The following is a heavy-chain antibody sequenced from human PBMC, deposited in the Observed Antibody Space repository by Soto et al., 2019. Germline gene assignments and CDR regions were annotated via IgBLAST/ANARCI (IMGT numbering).Heavy chain of an antibody. CDR1: GGTFSSYA. CDR2: IIPIFGTA. V-gene: IGHV1-69*01. J-gene: IGHJ4*02. CDR3: ARWGSDYGGNADYFDY. D-gene: IGHD4-17*01. Sequence: QVQLVQSGAEVKKPGSSVKVSCKASGGTFSSYAISWVRQAPGQGLEWMGGIIPIFGTANYAQKFQGRVTITADESTSTAYMGLSSLRSEDTAVYYCARWGSDYGGNADYFDYWGQGTLVTVAS.